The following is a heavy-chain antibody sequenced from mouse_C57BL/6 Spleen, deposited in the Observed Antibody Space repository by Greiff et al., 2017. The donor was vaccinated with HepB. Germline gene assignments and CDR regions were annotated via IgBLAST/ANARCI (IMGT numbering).Heavy chain of an antibody. Sequence: QVHVKQSGAELARPGASVKLSCKASGYTFTSYGISWVKQRTGQGLEWIGEIYPRSGNTYYNEKFKGKATLTADKSSSTAYMELRSLTSEDSAVYFCARCYGSSSGYAMDYWGQGTSVTVSS. D-gene: IGHD1-1*01. CDR3: ARCYGSSSGYAMDY. CDR2: IYPRSGNT. CDR1: GYTFTSYG. V-gene: IGHV1-81*01. J-gene: IGHJ4*01.